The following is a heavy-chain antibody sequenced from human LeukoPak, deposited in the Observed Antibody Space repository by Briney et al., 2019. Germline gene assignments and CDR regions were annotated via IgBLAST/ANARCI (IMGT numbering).Heavy chain of an antibody. V-gene: IGHV3-21*01. D-gene: IGHD2-8*02. Sequence: GGSLRLSCAASGFTFSGSAMNWVRQAPGKGLEWVSSISTSSSYIYYADSVKGRFTISRDNAKNSLYLQMNSLRAEDTALYYCAKDTDNYYYYYMDVWGKGTTVTVSS. CDR2: ISTSSSYI. J-gene: IGHJ6*03. CDR1: GFTFSGSA. CDR3: AKDTDNYYYYYMDV.